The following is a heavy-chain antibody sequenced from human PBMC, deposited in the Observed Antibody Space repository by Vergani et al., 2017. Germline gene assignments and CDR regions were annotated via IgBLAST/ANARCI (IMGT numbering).Heavy chain of an antibody. CDR2: ISGSGGST. CDR1: GFTFSSYA. CDR3: ANSEGAGVTIFGVVIPEFDY. Sequence: EVQLLESGGGLVQPGGSLRLSCAASGFTFSSYAMSWVRQAPGKGLEWVSAISGSGGSTYYADSWKGRFTISRDNSKNTLYLQMNSLRAEDTAVYYCANSEGAGVTIFGVVIPEFDYWGQGTLVTVSS. V-gene: IGHV3-23*01. J-gene: IGHJ4*02. D-gene: IGHD3-3*01.